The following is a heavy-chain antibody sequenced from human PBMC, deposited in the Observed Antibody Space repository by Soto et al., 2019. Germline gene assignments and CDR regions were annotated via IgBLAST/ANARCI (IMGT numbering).Heavy chain of an antibody. Sequence: SETLSLTCTVSGGSISSYYWSWIRQPPGKGLEWIGNIYYSGSTYYNPSLKSRVTISVDTSKNQFSLKLSSVTAADTAVYYCARAVVTGRMGSDAFDIWGQGTMVTVSS. J-gene: IGHJ3*02. D-gene: IGHD1-20*01. CDR1: GGSISSYY. CDR2: IYYSGST. V-gene: IGHV4-59*08. CDR3: ARAVVTGRMGSDAFDI.